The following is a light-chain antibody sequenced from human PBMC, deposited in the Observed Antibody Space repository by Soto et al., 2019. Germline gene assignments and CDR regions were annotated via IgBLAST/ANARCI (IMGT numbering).Light chain of an antibody. Sequence: DIQMTQSPSTLSASVGDRVTITCRASQSISTWLAWYQQKPGNAPKLLIFDASNLESGVPSRFSGSGSGTEFTLTIASLQPDELATYYCQQYNSDSRTFGQGTELDI. J-gene: IGKJ1*01. V-gene: IGKV1-5*01. CDR2: DAS. CDR3: QQYNSDSRT. CDR1: QSISTW.